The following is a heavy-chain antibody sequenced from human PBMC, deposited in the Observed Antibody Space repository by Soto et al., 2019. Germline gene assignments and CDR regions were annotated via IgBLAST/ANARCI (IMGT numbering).Heavy chain of an antibody. Sequence: ASVKVSCKASGYTFTSYYMHWVRQAPGQGLEWMGIINPSGGSTSYAQKFQTRVTMTTDKSTDTAYMDLRSLTSDDTAIYYCARAGAAPYYYYGLDVWGQGTTVTVSS. CDR2: INPSGGST. J-gene: IGHJ6*02. V-gene: IGHV1-46*01. D-gene: IGHD3-10*01. CDR3: ARAGAAPYYYYGLDV. CDR1: GYTFTSYY.